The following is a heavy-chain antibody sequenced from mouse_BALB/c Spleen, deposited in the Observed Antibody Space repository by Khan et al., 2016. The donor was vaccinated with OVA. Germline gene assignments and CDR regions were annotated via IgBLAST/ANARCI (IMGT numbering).Heavy chain of an antibody. CDR3: ARNSYPYAIDY. Sequence: VQLQESGPGLVAPSQSLSITCTVSGFSLTNFGVHWVRQPPGKGLEWLVLIWSDGTTTYNSALKSRLSISKDTSKSQVFLKMNRLQTDDTAMYYCARNSYPYAIDYWGQGTSGTVAS. J-gene: IGHJ4*01. CDR2: IWSDGTT. V-gene: IGHV2-6*02. CDR1: GFSLTNFG.